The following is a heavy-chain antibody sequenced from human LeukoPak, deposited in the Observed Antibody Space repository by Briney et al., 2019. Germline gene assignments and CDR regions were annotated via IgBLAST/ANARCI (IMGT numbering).Heavy chain of an antibody. CDR3: AKDRYNNYVNDFDM. Sequence: GGSLSLSCEASGFTFSRHAIYSVRPGPAKGLEWVSTISGSGDTIYYADSVKGRFTISRYNDMNTASLQMNSVRAEDTAIYYCAKDRYNNYVNDFDMWGQGTMV. CDR2: ISGSGDTI. V-gene: IGHV3-23*01. CDR1: GFTFSRHA. D-gene: IGHD4-11*01. J-gene: IGHJ3*02.